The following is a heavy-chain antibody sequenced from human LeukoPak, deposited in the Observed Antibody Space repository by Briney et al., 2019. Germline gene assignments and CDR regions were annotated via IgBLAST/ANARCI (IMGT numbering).Heavy chain of an antibody. CDR1: GYSSTSYW. V-gene: IGHV5-51*01. CDR3: ARKSYSYGYAGWFDP. CDR2: IFPGDSDT. J-gene: IGHJ5*02. D-gene: IGHD5-18*01. Sequence: GESLKISCKGSGYSSTSYWIGWVRQMPGQGLEWMGIIFPGDSDTRHSPSFQGQVTISADKSINTAYLQWSSLKASDTAMYYRARKSYSYGYAGWFDPWGQGPLVTVSS.